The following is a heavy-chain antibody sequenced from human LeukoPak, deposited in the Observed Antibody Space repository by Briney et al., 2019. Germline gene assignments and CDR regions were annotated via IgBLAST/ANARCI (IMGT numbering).Heavy chain of an antibody. CDR1: GYSISSGYY. Sequence: PSETLSLTCTVSGYSISSGYYWSWIRQPAGKGLEWIGRIYSSGSTDYNPSLKSRVTISVDTSKNQFSLKLSSVTAADTAVYYCAGGTTKSYYYYYYMDVWGKGTTVTISS. V-gene: IGHV4-61*02. J-gene: IGHJ6*03. D-gene: IGHD4-11*01. CDR2: IYSSGST. CDR3: AGGTTKSYYYYYYMDV.